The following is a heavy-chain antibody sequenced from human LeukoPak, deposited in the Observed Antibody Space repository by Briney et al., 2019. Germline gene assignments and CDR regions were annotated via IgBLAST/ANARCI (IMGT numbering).Heavy chain of an antibody. CDR2: IWYDGSNK. J-gene: IGHJ4*02. CDR3: AREGGYYYDSSGIPLNY. D-gene: IGHD3-22*01. Sequence: GGSLRLSCAASGFTFSSYGMHWARQAPGKGLEWVAVIWYDGSNKYYADSVKGRFTISRDNSKNTLYLQMNSLRAEDTAVYYCAREGGYYYDSSGIPLNYWGQGTLVTVSS. V-gene: IGHV3-33*01. CDR1: GFTFSSYG.